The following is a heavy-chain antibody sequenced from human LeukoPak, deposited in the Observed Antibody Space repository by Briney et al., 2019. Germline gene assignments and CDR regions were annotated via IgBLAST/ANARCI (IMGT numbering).Heavy chain of an antibody. D-gene: IGHD3-3*01. V-gene: IGHV4-59*01. Sequence: SETLSLTCSVSGASLNYWGWIRQSPAKGLEWLGYISDTGKTDYNPSLKSRGTLSLDTSKNQFSLRLTSVTAADTAAYYCVTGYYEPFDNWGQGTLVTVSS. CDR1: GASLNY. J-gene: IGHJ4*02. CDR3: VTGYYEPFDN. CDR2: ISDTGKT.